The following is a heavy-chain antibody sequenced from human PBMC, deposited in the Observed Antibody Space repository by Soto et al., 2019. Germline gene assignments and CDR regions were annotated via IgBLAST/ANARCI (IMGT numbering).Heavy chain of an antibody. CDR2: LGFDGGGR. CDR3: AREPVGPDNAMDV. CDR1: GFDFSSYG. V-gene: IGHV3-33*01. Sequence: QMQLVESGGGVVQPGTSLRLSCAASGFDFSSYGMHWVRQTPGKGLEWVAVLGFDGGGRYYADSVKGRFTISRDNSKKMLYLQMDSLRAGDTASYYCAREPVGPDNAMDVWGQGTTVTVSS. J-gene: IGHJ6*02. D-gene: IGHD1-26*01.